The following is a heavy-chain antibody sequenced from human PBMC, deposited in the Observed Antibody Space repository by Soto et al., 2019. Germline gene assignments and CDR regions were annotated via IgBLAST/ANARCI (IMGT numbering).Heavy chain of an antibody. CDR3: ATKYCSGGSCYSRADFDY. CDR1: GYTFTSYD. J-gene: IGHJ4*02. CDR2: MNPNSGNT. D-gene: IGHD2-15*01. Sequence: ASVKVSCKASGYTFTSYDINWVRQATGQGLEWMGWMNPNSGNTGYAQKFQGRVTMTRNTSISTAYMELSSLRSEDTAVYYCATKYCSGGSCYSRADFDYWGQGTLVTVS. V-gene: IGHV1-8*01.